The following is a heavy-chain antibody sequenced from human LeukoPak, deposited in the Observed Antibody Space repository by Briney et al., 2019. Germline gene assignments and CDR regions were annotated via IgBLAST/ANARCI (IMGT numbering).Heavy chain of an antibody. Sequence: GGSLRLSCAVSGFTFSSYWTHWVRQAPGKGLVWVSRINSDGSSTTYADSVKGRFTISRDNSKNTLYLQMNSLRAEDTAVYYCAKAGENYGDYVHYFDYWGQGTLVTVSS. V-gene: IGHV3-74*01. CDR1: GFTFSSYW. CDR2: INSDGSST. D-gene: IGHD4-17*01. CDR3: AKAGENYGDYVHYFDY. J-gene: IGHJ4*02.